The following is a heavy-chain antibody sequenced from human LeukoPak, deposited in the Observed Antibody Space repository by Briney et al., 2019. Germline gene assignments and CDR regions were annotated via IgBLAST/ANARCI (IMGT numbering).Heavy chain of an antibody. Sequence: SDTLSLTCSLSGGSISSSYCGWGRQPPGKGLEWVGYIYFSGSANYNPSLKSRVTISVDTSKNQFSLKLSSVTAADTAVYYCARDCASRQCGGTYYGMDVWGRGTTVTVSS. J-gene: IGHJ6*02. V-gene: IGHV4-59*01. CDR1: GGSISSSY. CDR3: ARDCASRQCGGTYYGMDV. CDR2: IYFSGSA. D-gene: IGHD6-19*01.